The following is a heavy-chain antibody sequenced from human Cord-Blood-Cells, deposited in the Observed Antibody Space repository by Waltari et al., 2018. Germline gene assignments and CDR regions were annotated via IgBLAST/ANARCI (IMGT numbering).Heavy chain of an antibody. D-gene: IGHD1-26*01. CDR3: ARESWVSGSYYFDY. CDR2: INPNSGGT. V-gene: IGHV1-2*02. Sequence: QVQLVQSGAEVKKLGASVKVSCKASGDPFTGDYMHRVRQAPGQGLEWMGWINPNSGGTNYAQKFQGRVTMTRDTSISTAYMELSRLRSDDTAVYYCARESWVSGSYYFDYWGQGTLVTVSS. J-gene: IGHJ4*02. CDR1: GDPFTGDY.